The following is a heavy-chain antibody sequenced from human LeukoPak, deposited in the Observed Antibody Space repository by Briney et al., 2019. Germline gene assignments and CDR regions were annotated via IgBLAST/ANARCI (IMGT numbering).Heavy chain of an antibody. V-gene: IGHV3-11*04. CDR2: ITNIDSTK. Sequence: GGSLRLSCAASGLIFSDYYMTWIRQAPGKGLEWVSYITNIDSTKKYADSVKGRFTISRDNAKNSLYLQMNSLRAEDTAVYYCAELGITMIGGVWGKGTTVTISS. CDR1: GLIFSDYY. J-gene: IGHJ6*04. D-gene: IGHD3-10*02. CDR3: AELGITMIGGV.